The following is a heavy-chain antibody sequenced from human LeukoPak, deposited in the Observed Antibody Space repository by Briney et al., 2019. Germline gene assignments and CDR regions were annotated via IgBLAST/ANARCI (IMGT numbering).Heavy chain of an antibody. V-gene: IGHV4-39*07. D-gene: IGHD3-10*01. J-gene: IGHJ3*02. CDR1: GGSISSSSYY. Sequence: PWETLSLTCTVSGGSISSSSYYWGWIPQPPGKGLEWIGSIYYSGSTYYNTPLKSRVTISVNTSKNQFSLTLSSGTAADTAVYYCARAPTRVTYYYGSGRYDAFDIWGKGKMVTVSS. CDR3: ARAPTRVTYYYGSGRYDAFDI. CDR2: IYYSGST.